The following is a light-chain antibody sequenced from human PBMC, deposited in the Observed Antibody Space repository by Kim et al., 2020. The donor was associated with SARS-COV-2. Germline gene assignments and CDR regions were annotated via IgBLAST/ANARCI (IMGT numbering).Light chain of an antibody. Sequence: EIVLTQSPGTLSLSPGDRATLSCRASQSIGSNYLAWYQQRTGQAPRLIIHGSSTRANGIPDRFSGSGSGTDFTLTISRLEPEDFAVYYCQEYGSPPPYSFGQGTKVE. CDR2: GSS. CDR3: QEYGSPPPYS. V-gene: IGKV3-20*01. CDR1: QSIGSNY. J-gene: IGKJ2*03.